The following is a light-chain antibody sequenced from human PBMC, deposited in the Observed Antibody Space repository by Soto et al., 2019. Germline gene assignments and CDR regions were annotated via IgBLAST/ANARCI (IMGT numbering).Light chain of an antibody. Sequence: QSVLTQPASVSGSPGQSITISCTGTSSDVGGYNYVSWYQQHPGKAPKVMIYEVTNRPSGVSNRFSASKSGNTASLTISGLQAEDEADYYCGSYSSASPSYVLGTGTKV. CDR1: SSDVGGYNY. J-gene: IGLJ1*01. CDR3: GSYSSASPSYV. CDR2: EVT. V-gene: IGLV2-14*01.